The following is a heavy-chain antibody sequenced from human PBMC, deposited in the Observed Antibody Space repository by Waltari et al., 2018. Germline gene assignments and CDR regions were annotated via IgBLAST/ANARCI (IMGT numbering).Heavy chain of an antibody. CDR1: GGSISSYY. CDR2: IYSSGST. CDR3: ASAAPHDYGDYHWYFDL. J-gene: IGHJ2*01. Sequence: QVQLQESGPGLVKPSETLSLTCTVSGGSISSYYSSWIRQPPGKGLGWIGYIYSSGSTNYHPSLKRRVTISVDTSKNQFSLKRSSVTAADTAVYYCASAAPHDYGDYHWYFDLWGRGTMVTVSS. V-gene: IGHV4-59*01. D-gene: IGHD4-17*01.